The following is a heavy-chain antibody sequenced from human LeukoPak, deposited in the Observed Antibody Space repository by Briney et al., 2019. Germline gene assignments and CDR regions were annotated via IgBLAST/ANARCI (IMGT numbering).Heavy chain of an antibody. CDR3: ASYYDSSGNIYYYYMDV. D-gene: IGHD3-22*01. Sequence: SVKVSCKASGGTFSSYAISWVRQAPGQGLEWMGRIIPIFGTANYAQKFQGRVTITTDEPTSTAYMELSSLRSEDTAVYYCASYYDSSGNIYYYYMDVWGKGTTVTVSS. V-gene: IGHV1-69*05. J-gene: IGHJ6*03. CDR2: IIPIFGTA. CDR1: GGTFSSYA.